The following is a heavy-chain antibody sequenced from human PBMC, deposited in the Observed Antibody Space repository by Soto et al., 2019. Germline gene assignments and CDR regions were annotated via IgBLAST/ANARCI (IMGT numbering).Heavy chain of an antibody. D-gene: IGHD2-15*01. CDR3: ARGLRTGNYGMDV. Sequence: EQLLQSGAEVRTPGSSVKVSCKASGGTFDNYAVSWVRQAPGQGLEWMGGIIPMFETVNYAQRLQGRLTIAADESTSTAYLELTSLTSADTAIYFCARGLRTGNYGMDVWGQGTTVTVSS. V-gene: IGHV1-69*01. CDR1: GGTFDNYA. J-gene: IGHJ6*02. CDR2: IIPMFETV.